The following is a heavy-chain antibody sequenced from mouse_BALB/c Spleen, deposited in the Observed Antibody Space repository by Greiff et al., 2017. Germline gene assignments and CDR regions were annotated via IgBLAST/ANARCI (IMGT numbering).Heavy chain of an antibody. J-gene: IGHJ2*01. Sequence: EVKVVESGGGLVKPGGSLKLSCAASGFTFSSYAMSWVRQTPEKRLEWVASISSGGSTYYPDSVKGRFTISRDNARNILYLQMSSLRSEDTAMYYCARGDWGNYDYWGQGTTLTVSS. D-gene: IGHD2-1*01. CDR2: ISSGGST. CDR1: GFTFSSYA. CDR3: ARGDWGNYDY. V-gene: IGHV5-6-5*01.